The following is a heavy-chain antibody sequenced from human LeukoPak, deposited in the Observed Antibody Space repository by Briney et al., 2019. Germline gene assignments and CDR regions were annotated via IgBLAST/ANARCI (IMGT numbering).Heavy chain of an antibody. V-gene: IGHV4-30-4*08. Sequence: SQTLSLTCTVSGGSISSGDYYWSWIRQPPGKGLVWIGYIYYSGSTYYNPSLKSRVTISVDTSKHQFSLKLSSVTAADTAVYYCARDGGYSYGSPFDYWGQGTLVTVSS. CDR1: GGSISSGDYY. CDR2: IYYSGST. CDR3: ARDGGYSYGSPFDY. J-gene: IGHJ4*02. D-gene: IGHD5-18*01.